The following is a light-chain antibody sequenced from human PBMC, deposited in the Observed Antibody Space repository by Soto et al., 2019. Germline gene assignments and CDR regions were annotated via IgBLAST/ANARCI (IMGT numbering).Light chain of an antibody. J-gene: IGKJ4*01. CDR1: QSVTSN. CDR2: GAS. Sequence: EIVMTQSPATLSVSPGERATLSCRASQSVTSNLGWYQQKPGQAPRLLIYGASTRATGIPARFSGSGSGTEFTLAISSLQSEDFAVYYCQQYNNWPLTFXGGTKVDIK. V-gene: IGKV3-15*01. CDR3: QQYNNWPLT.